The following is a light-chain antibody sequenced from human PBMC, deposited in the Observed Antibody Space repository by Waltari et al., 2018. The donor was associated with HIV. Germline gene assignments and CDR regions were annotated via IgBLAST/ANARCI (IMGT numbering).Light chain of an antibody. CDR1: SSNIGNDT. CDR2: KNY. Sequence: QSVLTQPPSASGTPGQTVTISCSGSSSNIGNDTVYWYQQLPGMTPKLLNYKNYQRPSGVPDRFAGSKSGTSASLAISGLRSEDEADYYCVGWDGSLSGYVFGAGTKVTVL. V-gene: IGLV1-47*01. CDR3: VGWDGSLSGYV. J-gene: IGLJ1*01.